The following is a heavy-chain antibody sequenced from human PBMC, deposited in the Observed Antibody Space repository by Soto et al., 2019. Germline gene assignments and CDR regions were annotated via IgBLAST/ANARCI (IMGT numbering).Heavy chain of an antibody. V-gene: IGHV5-51*01. Sequence: GESLKISCKGSGYTFTNYWIGWVRQMPGKGPEWMGIIYPGDSDTRYSPSFQGQVTISADKSISTAYLQWSSLKASDTAMYYCARHGPHCSSTSCYKDAFDIWGQGTMVTVSS. CDR3: ARHGPHCSSTSCYKDAFDI. CDR1: GYTFTNYW. D-gene: IGHD2-2*02. J-gene: IGHJ3*02. CDR2: IYPGDSDT.